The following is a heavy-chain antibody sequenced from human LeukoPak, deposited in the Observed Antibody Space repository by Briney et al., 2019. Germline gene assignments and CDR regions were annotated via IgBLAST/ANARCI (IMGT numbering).Heavy chain of an antibody. CDR3: ANLDTAPNWFDP. CDR1: GFTFSNAW. Sequence: GGSLRLSCAASGFTFSNAWMSWVRQAPGKGLEWVSAISGSGGSTYYADSVKGRFTISRDNSKNTLYLQMNSLRAEDTAVYYCANLDTAPNWFDPWGQGTLVTVSS. CDR2: ISGSGGST. D-gene: IGHD5-18*01. V-gene: IGHV3-23*01. J-gene: IGHJ5*02.